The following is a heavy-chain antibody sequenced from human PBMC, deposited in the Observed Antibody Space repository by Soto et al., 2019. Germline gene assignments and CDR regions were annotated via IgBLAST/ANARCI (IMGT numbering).Heavy chain of an antibody. CDR2: ISGSGGTT. V-gene: IGHV3-23*01. CDR3: ARDDGDYGSY. D-gene: IGHD4-17*01. CDR1: GFTFSSYA. J-gene: IGHJ4*02. Sequence: EVQLLESGGGLVQPGGSLRLSCAASGFTFSSYAMNWVRQAPGKGLEWVSAISGSGGTTYYADSVKGRFTISRDNSKNTLYLQMNSLRAEDTALYNCARDDGDYGSYWGQGTLVTVSS.